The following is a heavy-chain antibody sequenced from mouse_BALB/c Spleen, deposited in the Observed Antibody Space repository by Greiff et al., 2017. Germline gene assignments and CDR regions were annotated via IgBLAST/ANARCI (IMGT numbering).Heavy chain of an antibody. Sequence: ESGPGLVKPSQSLSLTCTVTGYSITSDYAWNWIRQFPGNKLEWMGYISYSGSTSYNPSLKSRISITRDTSKNQFFLQLNSVTTEDTATYYCARWDYYGSSYGAYWGQGTLVTVSA. CDR3: ARWDYYGSSYGAY. J-gene: IGHJ3*01. CDR1: GYSITSDYA. CDR2: ISYSGST. D-gene: IGHD1-1*01. V-gene: IGHV3-2*02.